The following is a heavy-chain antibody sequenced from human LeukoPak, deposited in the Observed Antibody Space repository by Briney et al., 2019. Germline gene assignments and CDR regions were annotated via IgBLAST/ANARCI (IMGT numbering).Heavy chain of an antibody. J-gene: IGHJ3*02. Sequence: GGSLRLSCAASGFTVSSNYMSWVRQAPGKGLEWVSAISGSGGSTYYADSVRGRFTISRDIFKNTLYLQMNSLRAEDTAVYHCVKSAGKDGYRDVFDIWGQGTVVTVSS. CDR3: VKSAGKDGYRDVFDI. CDR1: GFTVSSNY. D-gene: IGHD5-24*01. V-gene: IGHV3-23*01. CDR2: ISGSGGST.